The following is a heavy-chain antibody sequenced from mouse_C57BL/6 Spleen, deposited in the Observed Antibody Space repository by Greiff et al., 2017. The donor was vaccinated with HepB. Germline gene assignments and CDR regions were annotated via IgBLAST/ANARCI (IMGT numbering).Heavy chain of an antibody. CDR1: GFTFSDYG. Sequence: EVKLVESGGGLVKPGGSLKLSCAASGFTFSDYGMHWVRQAPEKGLEWVAYISSGSSTIYYADTVKGRFTISRDNAKNTLFLQMTSLRSEDTAMYYCARPLGRVGYCDVWGTGTTVTVSS. CDR2: ISSGSSTI. D-gene: IGHD4-1*01. CDR3: ARPLGRVGYCDV. V-gene: IGHV5-17*01. J-gene: IGHJ1*03.